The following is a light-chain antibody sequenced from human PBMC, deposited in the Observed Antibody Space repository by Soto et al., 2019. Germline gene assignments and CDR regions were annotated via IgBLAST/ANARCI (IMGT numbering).Light chain of an antibody. CDR2: GAS. Sequence: IVMTQSPATLSVSPGERATLSCRASQSVSTNLAWYQQKPGQAPRLLIYGASARATGVPARFSGSGSGTEFTLPISSLQSEDFAVYYCQQYNYWPPGTFGQGTKLEIK. CDR3: QQYNYWPPGT. J-gene: IGKJ2*01. V-gene: IGKV3-15*01. CDR1: QSVSTN.